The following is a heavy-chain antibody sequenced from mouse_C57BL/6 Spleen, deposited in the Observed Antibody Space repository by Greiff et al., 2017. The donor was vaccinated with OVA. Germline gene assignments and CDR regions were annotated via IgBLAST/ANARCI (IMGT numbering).Heavy chain of an antibody. CDR3: ARSEGFGYFDV. V-gene: IGHV5-17*01. CDR2: ISSGSSTI. CDR1: GFTFSDYG. J-gene: IGHJ1*03. D-gene: IGHD3-3*01. Sequence: VQLQQSGGGLVKPGGSLKLSCAASGFTFSDYGMHWVRQAPEKGLEWVAYISSGSSTIYYADTVKGRFTISRDNAKNTLFLQMTSLRSEDTAMYYCARSEGFGYFDVWGTGTTVTVSS.